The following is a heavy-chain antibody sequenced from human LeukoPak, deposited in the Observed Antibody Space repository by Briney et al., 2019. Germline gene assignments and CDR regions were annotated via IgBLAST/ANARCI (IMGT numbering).Heavy chain of an antibody. CDR3: VKVLTYGSGTWTDIRYYYAMDV. CDR1: GFTFSSSA. CDR2: LSGCGDTT. Sequence: GSLRLSCAASGFTFSSSAMGWVRQAPGKGLEWVSGLSGCGDTTHYADSVTGRLTISRDNSKNVVYLQINSLRPEDTAVYYCVKVLTYGSGTWTDIRYYYAMDVWGQGTTVTVSS. V-gene: IGHV3-23*01. D-gene: IGHD3-10*01. J-gene: IGHJ6*02.